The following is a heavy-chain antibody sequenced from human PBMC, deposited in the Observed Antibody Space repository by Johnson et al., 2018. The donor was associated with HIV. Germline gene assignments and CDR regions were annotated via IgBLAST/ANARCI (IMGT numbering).Heavy chain of an antibody. CDR2: ISYDGSEK. Sequence: VQLVESGGGVVRPGGSLRLSCAASGFTFDDYGMSWVRQAPGKGLEWVAVISYDGSEKYYVDSVKGRFTISRDNAKNSLYLQMNSLRAEDTAVYYCARISQHHNSDAFDIWGQGTMVTVSS. CDR3: ARISQHHNSDAFDI. V-gene: IGHV3-7*01. D-gene: IGHD1-1*01. CDR1: GFTFDDYG. J-gene: IGHJ3*02.